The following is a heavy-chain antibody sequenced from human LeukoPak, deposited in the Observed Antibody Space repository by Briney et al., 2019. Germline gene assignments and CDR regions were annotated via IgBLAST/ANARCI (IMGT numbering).Heavy chain of an antibody. Sequence: PSETLSLTCAVYGGSFSGYYWSWIRQPPGKGLEWTGEINHSGSTNYNPSLKSRVTISVDTSKNQFSLKLSSVTAADTAVYYCARARLGYCSSTSCPYDYWGQGTLVTVSS. CDR2: INHSGST. CDR3: ARARLGYCSSTSCPYDY. J-gene: IGHJ4*02. V-gene: IGHV4-34*01. D-gene: IGHD2-2*01. CDR1: GGSFSGYY.